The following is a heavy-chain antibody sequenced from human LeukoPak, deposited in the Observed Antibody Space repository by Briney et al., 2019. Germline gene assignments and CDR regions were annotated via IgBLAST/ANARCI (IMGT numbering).Heavy chain of an antibody. Sequence: PSETLSLTCTVSGGSISSYYWSWIRQPAGKGLEWIGRIYTRGSTNYNPSLKSRVTMSVDTSKNQFSLKLSSVTAADTAVYYCARDRATSRGGFLEWLPGAQWFDPWGQGTLVTVSS. J-gene: IGHJ5*02. CDR3: ARDRATSRGGFLEWLPGAQWFDP. CDR1: GGSISSYY. V-gene: IGHV4-4*07. CDR2: IYTRGST. D-gene: IGHD3-3*01.